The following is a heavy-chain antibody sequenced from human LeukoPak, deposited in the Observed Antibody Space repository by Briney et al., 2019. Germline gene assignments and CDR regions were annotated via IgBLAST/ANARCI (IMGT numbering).Heavy chain of an antibody. V-gene: IGHV1-2*02. J-gene: IGHJ5*02. CDR2: INPNSGGT. D-gene: IGHD2-15*01. CDR1: GYTFTGYY. CDR3: ASLYYCSGGSCSNWFDP. Sequence: ASVKASCKASGYTFTGYYMHWVRQAPGQGLEWMGWINPNSGGTNYAQKFQGRVTMTRDTSISTAYMELSRLRSDDTAVYYCASLYYCSGGSCSNWFDPWGQGTLVTVSS.